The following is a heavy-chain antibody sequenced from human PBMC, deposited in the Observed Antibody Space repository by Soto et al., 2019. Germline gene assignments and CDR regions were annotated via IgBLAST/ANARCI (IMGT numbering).Heavy chain of an antibody. J-gene: IGHJ6*02. D-gene: IGHD5-18*01. CDR1: GFIFSGYS. CDR2: IQHDASNI. CDR3: VRVGWGYSFGNGMDD. Sequence: LRLSCAASGFIFSGYSMHWVRQAPGKGLEWVAVIQHDASNIYYADSVKGRFTISRDNSKNTLYLQMNDLTAEDTAVYYCVRVGWGYSFGNGMDDWGQGTTVTVSS. V-gene: IGHV3-30-3*01.